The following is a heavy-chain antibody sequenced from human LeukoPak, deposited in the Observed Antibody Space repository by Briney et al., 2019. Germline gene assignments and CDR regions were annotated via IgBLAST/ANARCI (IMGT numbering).Heavy chain of an antibody. J-gene: IGHJ4*02. D-gene: IGHD5-24*01. CDR1: GFTFGDYG. Sequence: GGSLTLSCAASGFTFGDYGMSWVRQAPGKGLEWVSSINWNGGNTSYADSVKGLFTISRDTAKHSLYLQLNSLRAEEKDLYYCERDRGWLQYIDHWGQGTLVTVSS. CDR2: INWNGGNT. V-gene: IGHV3-20*04. CDR3: ERDRGWLQYIDH.